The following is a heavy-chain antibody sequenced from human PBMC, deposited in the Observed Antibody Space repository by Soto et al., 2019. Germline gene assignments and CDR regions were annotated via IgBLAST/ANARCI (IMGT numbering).Heavy chain of an antibody. J-gene: IGHJ4*02. CDR3: ARIRGIWFGEYGDY. Sequence: SGPTLVNPTETLTLTCTVSGFSLSNARMGVSWIRQPPGKALEWLAHIFSNDEKSYSTSLRSRLTISKDTSKSQVVLTMTDMDPVDTATYYCARIRGIWFGEYGDYWGQGTLVTVSS. CDR2: IFSNDEK. V-gene: IGHV2-26*01. D-gene: IGHD3-10*01. CDR1: GFSLSNARMG.